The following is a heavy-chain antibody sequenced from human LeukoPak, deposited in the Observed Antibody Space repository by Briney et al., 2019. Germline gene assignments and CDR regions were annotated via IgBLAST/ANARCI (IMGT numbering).Heavy chain of an antibody. D-gene: IGHD3-22*01. V-gene: IGHV3-23*01. CDR1: GFSFNNYA. Sequence: PGGSLRLSCAASGFSFNNYAMSWVRQAPGKGLEWVSAISGSGGSTYYADSVKGRFTISRDNSKNTLYLQMNSLRAEDTAVYYCAKDLYMIVVVYIDYWGQGTLVTVSS. CDR2: ISGSGGST. J-gene: IGHJ4*02. CDR3: AKDLYMIVVVYIDY.